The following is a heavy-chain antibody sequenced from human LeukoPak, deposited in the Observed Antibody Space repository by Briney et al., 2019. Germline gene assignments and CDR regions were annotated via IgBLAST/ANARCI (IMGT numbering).Heavy chain of an antibody. CDR2: IYYSGST. D-gene: IGHD3-9*01. CDR1: GGSISSSSYY. CDR3: VRDQRSLFDV. J-gene: IGHJ4*02. V-gene: IGHV4-39*07. Sequence: SETLSLTCTVSGGSISSSSYYWGWIRQPPGKGLEWIGSIYYSGSTYYNPSLKSRVTISVDTSKNQFSLKLSSVTAADTAVYFCVRDQRSLFDVWGQGSLVTVSS.